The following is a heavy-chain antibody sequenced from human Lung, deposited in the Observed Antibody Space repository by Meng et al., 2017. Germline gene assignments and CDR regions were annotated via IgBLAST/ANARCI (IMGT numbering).Heavy chain of an antibody. CDR3: ARGPTTMAHDFDY. V-gene: IGHV4-34*01. Sequence: WGAGLLTPSGTLALSGVVSGGSFSDYYWGWIRQAPGKGLEWIGEINHSGSTNYNPSLESRATISVDTSQNNLSLKLSSVTAADSAVYYCARGPTTMAHDFDYWGQGTLVTVSS. D-gene: IGHD4-11*01. J-gene: IGHJ4*02. CDR1: GGSFSDYY. CDR2: INHSGST.